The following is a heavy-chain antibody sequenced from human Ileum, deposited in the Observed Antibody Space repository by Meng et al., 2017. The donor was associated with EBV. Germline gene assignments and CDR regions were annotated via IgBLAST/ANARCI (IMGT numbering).Heavy chain of an antibody. D-gene: IGHD5-12*01. J-gene: IGHJ4*02. CDR2: ILSGST. CDR3: AGGRAGYGGYKT. Sequence: VHVMASDPCLLTPSDALSLPCTVARGSVSSCDYHCSWIRQPPGKGLEWIGYILSGSTNYDPSLTNRVTISVDTSKNHFSLKLTSVTAADTAVYYCAGGRAGYGGYKTWGQGTLVTVSS. CDR1: RGSVSSCDYH. V-gene: IGHV4-61*03.